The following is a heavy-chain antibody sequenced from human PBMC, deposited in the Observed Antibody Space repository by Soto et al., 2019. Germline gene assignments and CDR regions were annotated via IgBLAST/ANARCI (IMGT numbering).Heavy chain of an antibody. Sequence: GASVKVSCKASGYTFTSYGLSWVRQATGLELEWMGWISAYNGNTNYAQKLQGRVTMATDTSTSTAYMELRSLRADDMAVYASARDGMVRDVMELWGQGTLVTVSS. CDR2: ISAYNGNT. D-gene: IGHD3-10*01. CDR1: GYTFTSYG. V-gene: IGHV1-18*03. CDR3: ARDGMVRDVMEL. J-gene: IGHJ4*02.